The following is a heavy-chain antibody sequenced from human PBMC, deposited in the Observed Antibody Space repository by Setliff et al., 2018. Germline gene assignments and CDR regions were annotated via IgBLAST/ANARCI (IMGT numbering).Heavy chain of an antibody. D-gene: IGHD3-16*01. CDR3: VRGGSAWAWNYDL. Sequence: SETLSLTCTVYGGSFSNYYWSWIRQTPEMRLEWIGHIHFSGNTHFNPSLMSRVTMSVDTSKNQFSLNVNSVTSADTAVYYCVRGGSAWAWNYDLWGRGTLVTVSS. V-gene: IGHV4-59*01. J-gene: IGHJ2*01. CDR2: IHFSGNT. CDR1: GGSFSNYY.